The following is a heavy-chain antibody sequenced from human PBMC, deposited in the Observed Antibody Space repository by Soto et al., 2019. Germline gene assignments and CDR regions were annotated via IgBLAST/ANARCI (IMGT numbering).Heavy chain of an antibody. CDR1: GYIFNGYG. Sequence: QIQLVQSGGEVKKPGASVNLSCKASGYIFNGYGISWVRQAPGQGLEWMGWISPYNGHTEYSQSLQGRLTVTADTATPTVYMELRSLRSDETAGYYWARGGSGYHTGRGFAGAMDVWGQGTTVTVSS. J-gene: IGHJ6*02. D-gene: IGHD3-3*01. CDR3: ARGGSGYHTGRGFAGAMDV. CDR2: ISPYNGHT. V-gene: IGHV1-18*04.